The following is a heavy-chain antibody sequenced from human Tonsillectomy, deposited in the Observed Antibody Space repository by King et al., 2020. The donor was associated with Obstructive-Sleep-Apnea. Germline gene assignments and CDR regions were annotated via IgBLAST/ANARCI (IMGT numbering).Heavy chain of an antibody. Sequence: VQLVESGGGLVQPGGSLRLSCAASGFTFSSYDMHCVRQGTGKGLEGVAVMGLAGDTYYPGPVTGRFTISRENSKNSLYLQMNSMRAGDTAVYYCARGDWSGSSGYSLSAFDIWGQGTMVTVSS. CDR3: ARGDWSGSSGYSLSAFDI. V-gene: IGHV3-13*01. CDR1: GFTFSSYD. J-gene: IGHJ3*02. D-gene: IGHD2-15*01. CDR2: MGLAGDT.